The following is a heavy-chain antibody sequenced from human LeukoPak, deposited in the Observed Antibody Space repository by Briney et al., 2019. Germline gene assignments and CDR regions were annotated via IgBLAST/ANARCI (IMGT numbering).Heavy chain of an antibody. CDR3: ARVDTAMGPDY. J-gene: IGHJ4*02. CDR2: INPSGDST. D-gene: IGHD5-18*01. Sequence: ASVKVSCKASGYTFTSYYMHWVRQAPGQGLEWMGIINPSGDSTSFAQKFQGRVTMTTDTSTSTLYMELSSLRSEDTAVYYCARVDTAMGPDYWGQGTLVTVSS. V-gene: IGHV1-46*01. CDR1: GYTFTSYY.